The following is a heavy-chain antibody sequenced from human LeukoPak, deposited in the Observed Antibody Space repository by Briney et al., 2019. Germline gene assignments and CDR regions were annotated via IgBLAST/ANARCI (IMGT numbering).Heavy chain of an antibody. D-gene: IGHD2-15*01. CDR3: ARYCSGGSCFDY. CDR1: GFTFSTYW. J-gene: IGHJ4*02. CDR2: INQDGTEK. V-gene: IGHV3-7*03. Sequence: SGGSLSLSCAISGFTFSTYWMSWVRQAPGKGLEWVANINQDGTEKYYVDSVKGRFTISRDNAKNSLYLQMNSLRAEDTAVYYCARYCSGGSCFDYWGQGTLVTVSS.